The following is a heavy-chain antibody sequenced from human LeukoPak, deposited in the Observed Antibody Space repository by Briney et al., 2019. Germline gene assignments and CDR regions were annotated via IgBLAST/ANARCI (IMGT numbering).Heavy chain of an antibody. CDR1: GGTFSSYA. V-gene: IGHV1-69*06. CDR3: ARDTWIQLWFGFDY. J-gene: IGHJ4*02. D-gene: IGHD5-18*01. CDR2: IIPIFGTA. Sequence: ASVKVSCKASGGTFSSYAISWVRQAPGQGLEWMGGIIPIFGTANYAQKFQGRVTITADKSTSTAYMELSSLRSEDTAVYYCARDTWIQLWFGFDYWGQGTLVTVSS.